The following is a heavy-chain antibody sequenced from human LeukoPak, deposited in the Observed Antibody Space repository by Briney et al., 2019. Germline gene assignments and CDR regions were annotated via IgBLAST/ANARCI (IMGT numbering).Heavy chain of an antibody. CDR2: ISTSGNI. J-gene: IGHJ5*02. Sequence: SETLSLTCTVSGSSMNGFQWSWIRQPAGKGLEWIGRISTSGNINYTPSLKSRVTMSVDTSENQFSLKLTSVTAADTAVYFCARGQSYRKSQNWFGPWGQGTLVTVSS. CDR1: GSSMNGFQ. V-gene: IGHV4-4*07. CDR3: ARGQSYRKSQNWFGP. D-gene: IGHD4-11*01.